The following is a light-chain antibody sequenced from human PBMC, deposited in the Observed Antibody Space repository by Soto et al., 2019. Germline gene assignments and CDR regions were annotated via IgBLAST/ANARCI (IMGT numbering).Light chain of an antibody. V-gene: IGKV3-20*01. Sequence: EIVLTQSPGTLSLSPGERATLSCRASQSVSSSYLAWYQQKPGQAPRLLIYGASGRATGIPDRFSGSGSGTDFTLNISRLEPEDFAVYYCQQYGSSPMYTFGKGTKLEIK. CDR2: GAS. CDR1: QSVSSSY. J-gene: IGKJ2*01. CDR3: QQYGSSPMYT.